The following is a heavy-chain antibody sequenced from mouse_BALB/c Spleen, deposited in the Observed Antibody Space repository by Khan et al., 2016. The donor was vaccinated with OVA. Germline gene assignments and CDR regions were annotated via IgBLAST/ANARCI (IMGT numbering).Heavy chain of an antibody. CDR3: ARGRAY. Sequence: EVQLQESGPGLVKPSQSLSLTCTVTGYSITSDYAWNWIRQFPGNKLEWMGYISYSGSTSYTPSLKSRIYITRDTSKNQFFLPLNSVTTEDTATYYCARGRAYWGQGTLVTVSA. D-gene: IGHD3-3*01. CDR1: GYSITSDYA. CDR2: ISYSGST. J-gene: IGHJ3*01. V-gene: IGHV3-2*02.